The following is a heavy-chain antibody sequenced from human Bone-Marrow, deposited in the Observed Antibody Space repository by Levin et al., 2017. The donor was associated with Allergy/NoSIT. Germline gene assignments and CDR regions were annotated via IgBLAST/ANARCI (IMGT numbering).Heavy chain of an antibody. V-gene: IGHV3-48*01. Sequence: PGGSLRLSCAASGFSFITYGMNWVRQAPGRGLEWVSYISSTSVTKYYAESVKGRFTISRDNAKDSLFLQMNSLRAEDTAVYYCAREPTWPTLAPFDYWGQGTLVTVSS. CDR2: ISSTSVTK. CDR3: AREPTWPTLAPFDY. J-gene: IGHJ4*02. D-gene: IGHD4-23*01. CDR1: GFSFITYG.